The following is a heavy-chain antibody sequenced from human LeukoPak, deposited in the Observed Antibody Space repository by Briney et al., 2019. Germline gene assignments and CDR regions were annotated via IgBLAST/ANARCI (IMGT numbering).Heavy chain of an antibody. Sequence: PGGSLRLSCAASGFAFTSYAMHWVRQAPGKGLEWVAVIWFNGSTTYYADSMRGRFTISRDNSKNTLYLQMDSLRAEDTAVYYCVRGRYCSTTTCYSDWFDPWGQGTLVTVSS. CDR3: VRGRYCSTTTCYSDWFDP. J-gene: IGHJ5*02. D-gene: IGHD2-2*02. CDR2: IWFNGSTT. CDR1: GFAFTSYA. V-gene: IGHV3-33*01.